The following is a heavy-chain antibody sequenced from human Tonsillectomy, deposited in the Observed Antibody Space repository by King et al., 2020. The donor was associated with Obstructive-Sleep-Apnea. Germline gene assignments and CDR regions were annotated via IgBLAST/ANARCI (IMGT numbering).Heavy chain of an antibody. D-gene: IGHD6-13*01. CDR2: IFYSGST. CDR1: GGSINSGGYY. CDR3: AGGVTATGD. V-gene: IGHV4-31*03. J-gene: IGHJ4*02. Sequence: QLQESGPGLVKPSQTLSLTCNVSGGSINSGGYYWSWIRQHPGKGLEWIGYIFYSGSTYYTPSLKSRVSISVDTTKNQFSLKLNSVTAADTAVYYCAGGVTATGDWGQGTLVTVSS.